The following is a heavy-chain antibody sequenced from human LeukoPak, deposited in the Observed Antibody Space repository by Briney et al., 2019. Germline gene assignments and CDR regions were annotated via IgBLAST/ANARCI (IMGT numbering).Heavy chain of an antibody. Sequence: SQTLSLTCAISGDSVSSNSAAWNWIRQSPSRGLEWLGRTYYRSRWINDYAESVKSRITINPDASKNRFSLQLNSVTPEDTAVYYCARAGDKLGYYYYYGMDVWGQGTTVTVS. CDR3: ARAGDKLGYYYYYGMDV. CDR2: TYYRSRWIN. CDR1: GDSVSSNSAA. V-gene: IGHV6-1*01. D-gene: IGHD4-23*01. J-gene: IGHJ6*02.